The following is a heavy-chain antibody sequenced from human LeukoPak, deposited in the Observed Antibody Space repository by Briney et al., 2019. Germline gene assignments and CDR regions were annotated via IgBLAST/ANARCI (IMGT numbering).Heavy chain of an antibody. CDR2: INPSGGST. D-gene: IGHD2-2*01. CDR1: GYTFTTYY. J-gene: IGHJ6*03. V-gene: IGHV1-46*01. CDR3: ARGIGCSSTSCYRRRPYYYYYMDV. Sequence: ASVKVSCKASGYTFTTYYIHWVRQAPGQGLEWMGIINPSGGSTTYAQKFQGRVTMTRDTSTNTVYMELSSLRSEDTAVYYCARGIGCSSTSCYRRRPYYYYYMDVWGKGTTVTVSS.